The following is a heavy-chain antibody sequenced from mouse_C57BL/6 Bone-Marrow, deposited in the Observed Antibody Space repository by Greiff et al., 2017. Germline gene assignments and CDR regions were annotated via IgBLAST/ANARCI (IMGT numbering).Heavy chain of an antibody. V-gene: IGHV1-64*01. CDR3: ARDYRRGFAY. Sequence: QVQLKQPGAELVKPGASVKLSCKASGYTFTSYWMHWVKQRPGQGLEWIGMIHPNSGSTNYNEKFKSKATLTVDKSSSTAYMQLSSLTSEDSAVYYCARDYRRGFAYWGQGTLVTVSA. CDR2: IHPNSGST. J-gene: IGHJ3*01. CDR1: GYTFTSYW. D-gene: IGHD2-14*01.